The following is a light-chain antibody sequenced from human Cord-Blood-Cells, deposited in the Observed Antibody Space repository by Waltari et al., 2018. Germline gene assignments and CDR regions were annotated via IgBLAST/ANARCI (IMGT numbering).Light chain of an antibody. CDR2: SNN. CDR3: AAWDDSLNGVV. J-gene: IGLJ2*01. Sequence: QSVLTQPPSASGTPGQRVTISCSGSSSNLGSNTVNWYQQLPGTAPKLHIYSNNPRPSGVPDRFSGSKSGTSASLAISGLQSEDEADYYCAAWDDSLNGVVFGGGTKLTVL. CDR1: SSNLGSNT. V-gene: IGLV1-44*01.